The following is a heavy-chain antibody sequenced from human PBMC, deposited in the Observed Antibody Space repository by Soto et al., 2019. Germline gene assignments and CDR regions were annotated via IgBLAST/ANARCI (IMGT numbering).Heavy chain of an antibody. CDR3: AKCSLWLVGFDY. J-gene: IGHJ4*02. CDR2: ISGSGGST. V-gene: IGHV3-23*01. CDR1: GFTFSSYA. Sequence: EVQLLESGGGLVQPGGSLRLSCAASGFTFSSYAMSWVRQAPGKGLEWVSAISGSGGSTYYADSVKGRFTISRDNSKNTLYLEINLLRGGDTAVYCCAKCSLWLVGFDYWGQGTLVTVFS. D-gene: IGHD6-19*01.